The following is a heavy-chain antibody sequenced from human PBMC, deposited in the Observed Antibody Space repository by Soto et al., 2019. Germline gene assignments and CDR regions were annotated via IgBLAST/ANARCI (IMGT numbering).Heavy chain of an antibody. D-gene: IGHD3-10*01. Sequence: GGSLRLSCAASGFTFSSYGMHWVRQAPGKGLEWVAVIWYDGSKKYYVDSVMGRFTISRDNSRNTLYLQMNSLRAEDTAVYYCAKWLGAAYAMDVWGQGTTVTVSS. CDR2: IWYDGSKK. V-gene: IGHV3-33*06. CDR3: AKWLGAAYAMDV. CDR1: GFTFSSYG. J-gene: IGHJ6*02.